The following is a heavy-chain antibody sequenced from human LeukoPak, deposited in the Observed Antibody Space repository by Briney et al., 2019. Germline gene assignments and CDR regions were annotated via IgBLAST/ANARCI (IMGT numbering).Heavy chain of an antibody. D-gene: IGHD3-9*01. CDR3: ARGKMLGYFDNWFDP. CDR2: INPNSGGT. Sequence: GASVKVSCKASGYTFTGYYMHWVRQAPGQGLEWMGWINPNSGGTNYAQKFQGRVTMTRDTSISTAYMELSRLGSDDTAVYYCARGKMLGYFDNWFDPWGQGTLVTVSS. V-gene: IGHV1-2*02. J-gene: IGHJ5*02. CDR1: GYTFTGYY.